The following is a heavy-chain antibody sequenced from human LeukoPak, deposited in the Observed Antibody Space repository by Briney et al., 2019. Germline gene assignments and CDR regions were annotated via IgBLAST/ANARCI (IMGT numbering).Heavy chain of an antibody. CDR1: GFTFSSYW. Sequence: PGGSLRLSCAASGFTFSSYWMHWVRQAPGKGLEWVSGISWNSGSIGYADSVKGRFTISRDNAKNSLYLQMNSLRAEDMALYYCAKEGYYDSSGYSRAFDIWGQGTMVTVSS. D-gene: IGHD3-22*01. J-gene: IGHJ3*02. CDR3: AKEGYYDSSGYSRAFDI. V-gene: IGHV3-9*03. CDR2: ISWNSGSI.